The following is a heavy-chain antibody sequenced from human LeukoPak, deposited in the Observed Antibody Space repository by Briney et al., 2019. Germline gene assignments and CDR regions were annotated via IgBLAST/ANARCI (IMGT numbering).Heavy chain of an antibody. CDR1: GGSFSSYY. CDR3: ARLSWNYDPRRDYYYYYMDV. V-gene: IGHV3-69-1*01. J-gene: IGHJ6*03. CDR2: ISSSSTI. Sequence: PSETLSLTCAIYGGSFSSYYWSWIRQPPGKGLEWVSYISSSSTIYYADSVKGRFTISRDNAKNSLYLQMNSLRAEDTAVYYCARLSWNYDPRRDYYYYYMDVWGKGTTVTVSS. D-gene: IGHD1-7*01.